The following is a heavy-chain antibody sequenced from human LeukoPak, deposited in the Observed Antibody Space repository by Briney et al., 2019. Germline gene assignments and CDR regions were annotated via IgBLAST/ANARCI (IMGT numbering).Heavy chain of an antibody. Sequence: GGSLRLSCAASGFTFSSYSMNWVRQGPGKGLGWVSSISSSSSYIYYTDSVKGRFTISRDNAKNSLYLQMNSLRADDTAVYYCARDQPPSGIVVVPAADYWGQGTLVTVSS. CDR3: ARDQPPSGIVVVPAADY. V-gene: IGHV3-21*01. D-gene: IGHD2-2*01. J-gene: IGHJ4*02. CDR2: ISSSSSYI. CDR1: GFTFSSYS.